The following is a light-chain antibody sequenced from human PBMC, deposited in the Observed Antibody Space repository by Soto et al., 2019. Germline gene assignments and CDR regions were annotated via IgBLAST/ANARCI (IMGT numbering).Light chain of an antibody. CDR3: QHYNNWPIT. V-gene: IGKV3D-15*01. CDR1: QSAGNF. Sequence: EIVMTQSPATLSVSPGETASLSCRASQSAGNFLAWYQQKPGQAPRLLIYYISTRATGIPARFSGSGSGTEFTLTINSLQSEDFAVYHCQHYNNWPITFGQGTRLEIK. J-gene: IGKJ5*01. CDR2: YIS.